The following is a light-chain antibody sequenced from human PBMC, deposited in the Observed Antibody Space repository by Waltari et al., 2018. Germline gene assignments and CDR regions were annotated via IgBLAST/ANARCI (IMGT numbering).Light chain of an antibody. J-gene: IGKJ1*01. CDR2: EES. Sequence: DIQMTQSPSTLSAAVGDRVTITCRASQSISSWLAWYQQKPGNAPKLLIYEESNLQSGVPSRFSGSGSGTEFTPTISSLQPDDFATYFCQHYKNYPRTFGQGTKVEIK. V-gene: IGKV1-5*03. CDR1: QSISSW. CDR3: QHYKNYPRT.